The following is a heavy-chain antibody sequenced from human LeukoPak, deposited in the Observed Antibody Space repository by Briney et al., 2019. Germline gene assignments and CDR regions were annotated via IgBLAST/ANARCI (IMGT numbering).Heavy chain of an antibody. Sequence: PETPSLTCTVSGGSISSYYWSWIRQPPGKGLEWIGYIYYSGGTNYNPSLKSRLTISVDTSKNQFSLKLSSVTAADTAVYYCARTDPGALYSMDVWGQGTTVSAS. D-gene: IGHD1-26*01. CDR1: GGSISSYY. CDR3: ARTDPGALYSMDV. V-gene: IGHV4-59*08. CDR2: IYYSGGT. J-gene: IGHJ6*02.